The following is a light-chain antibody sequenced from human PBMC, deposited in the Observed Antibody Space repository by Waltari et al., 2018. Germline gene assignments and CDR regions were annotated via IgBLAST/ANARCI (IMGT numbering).Light chain of an antibody. J-gene: IGKJ1*01. Sequence: DIQMTQSPSSVSASVGDTVTLTCRTSKSISNWVAWYQQKPGKAPNLLIYGASSLQSGVPPRFSGSGSGTDFTLTISGLQPEDFAKYFCQQTNSFPWTFGQGTKVEVK. CDR1: KSISNW. CDR2: GAS. V-gene: IGKV1-12*01. CDR3: QQTNSFPWT.